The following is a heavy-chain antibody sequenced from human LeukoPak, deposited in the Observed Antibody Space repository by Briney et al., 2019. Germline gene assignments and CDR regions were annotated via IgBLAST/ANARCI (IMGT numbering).Heavy chain of an antibody. CDR3: AKDQGLTAPPPYGLDG. Sequence: SVKVSCKTSGGTFISSAITWVRQAPGQGLEWMGRIIPVLNITTYAQKFQGRVTITADTSTSTVYMELSSLRSEETAVYYCAKDQGLTAPPPYGLDGWGQGTTVIVTS. D-gene: IGHD5-18*01. V-gene: IGHV1-69*04. J-gene: IGHJ6*02. CDR1: GGTFISSA. CDR2: IIPVLNIT.